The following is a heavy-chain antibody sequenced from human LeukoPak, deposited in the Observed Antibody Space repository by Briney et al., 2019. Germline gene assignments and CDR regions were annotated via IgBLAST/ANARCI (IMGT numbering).Heavy chain of an antibody. CDR3: ASWAVAGPFFDY. J-gene: IGHJ4*02. CDR1: GGSFSGYY. V-gene: IGHV4-34*01. CDR2: INHSGST. Sequence: TSETLSLTCAVYGGSFSGYYWSWIRQPPGKGLEWIGEINHSGSTNYNPSLKSRVTISVDTSKNQFSLKLSSVTAADTAVYYCASWAVAGPFFDYWGQGTLVTVSS. D-gene: IGHD6-19*01.